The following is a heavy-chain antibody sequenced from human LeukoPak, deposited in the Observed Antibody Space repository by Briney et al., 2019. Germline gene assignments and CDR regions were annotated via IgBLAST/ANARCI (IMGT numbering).Heavy chain of an antibody. CDR2: ISYDGSNK. V-gene: IGHV3-30-3*01. CDR3: AKVLVSHYYRGAFDI. D-gene: IGHD3-22*01. Sequence: PGRSLRLSCAASGFTFSSYAMHWVRQAPGKGLEWVAVISYDGSNKYYADSVKGRFTISRDNSKNTLYLQMNSLGAEDTAVYYCAKVLVSHYYRGAFDIWGQGTMVTVSS. J-gene: IGHJ3*02. CDR1: GFTFSSYA.